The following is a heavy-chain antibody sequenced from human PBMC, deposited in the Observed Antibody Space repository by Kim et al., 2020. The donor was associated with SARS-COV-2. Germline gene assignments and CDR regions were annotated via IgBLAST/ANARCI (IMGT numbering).Heavy chain of an antibody. CDR2: ISAYNGNA. Sequence: ASVKVSCKASGYTFTSYGISWVRQAPGQGLEWMGWISAYNGNANYAQNLQGRVTMTTDTSTSTAYMELRSLRSDDTAVYYCARDEGAAAFRPTDYWGQGTLVTVSS. V-gene: IGHV1-18*01. D-gene: IGHD6-13*01. CDR3: ARDEGAAAFRPTDY. J-gene: IGHJ4*02. CDR1: GYTFTSYG.